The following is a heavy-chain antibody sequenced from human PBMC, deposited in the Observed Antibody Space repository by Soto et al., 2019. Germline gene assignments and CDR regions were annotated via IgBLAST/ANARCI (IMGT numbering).Heavy chain of an antibody. Sequence: PGGSLRLSCAASGFTFSTYWMHWVRQAPGKGLVWVSRIHSDGITTLYADSVTGRFTISGDNAKNTVFLQMNSLRAEDTAVYYCATGPTPAFAFWGRGTMVTVSS. V-gene: IGHV3-74*01. CDR2: IHSDGITT. CDR3: ATGPTPAFAF. D-gene: IGHD1-1*01. CDR1: GFTFSTYW. J-gene: IGHJ3*01.